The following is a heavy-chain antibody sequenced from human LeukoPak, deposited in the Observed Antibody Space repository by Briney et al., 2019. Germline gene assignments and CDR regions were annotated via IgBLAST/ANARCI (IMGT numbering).Heavy chain of an antibody. CDR2: IYTSGST. CDR3: ARGTGLRYFDWYVSH. Sequence: TLSLTCTVSGGSISSGSYYWSWIRQPAGKGLEWIGRIYTSGSTNYNPSLKSRVTISVDTSKNQFSLKLSSVTAADTAVHYCARGTGLRYFDWYVSHWGQGTLVTVSS. D-gene: IGHD3-9*01. J-gene: IGHJ4*02. V-gene: IGHV4-61*02. CDR1: GGSISSGSYY.